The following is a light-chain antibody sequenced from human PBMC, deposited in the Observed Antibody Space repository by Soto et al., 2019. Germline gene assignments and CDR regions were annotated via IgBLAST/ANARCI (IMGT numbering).Light chain of an antibody. Sequence: EIVLTQSPGTLSLSPGARAPLSCRASQSVSSNYLAWYQQKPGQAPRLLIYGVSNRATGVPDRFSGSGSGTDFTLKISRLAAEDFGVYYCMRSVRPPNTFGQGTRLEIK. V-gene: IGKV3-20*01. CDR3: MRSVRPPNT. CDR2: GVS. CDR1: QSVSSNY. J-gene: IGKJ5*01.